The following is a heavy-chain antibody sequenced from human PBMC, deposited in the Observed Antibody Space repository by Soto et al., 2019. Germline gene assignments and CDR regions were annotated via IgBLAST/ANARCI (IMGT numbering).Heavy chain of an antibody. CDR1: GGPFSGYY. CDR3: ARDKITGLFDY. D-gene: IGHD2-8*02. J-gene: IGHJ4*02. CDR2: INHSGST. V-gene: IGHV4-34*01. Sequence: SETLSLTCAVYGGPFSGYYWTWIRQPPGTGLEWIGEINHSGSTNSNPSLKRRVTISVDTSKNQFSLKLTSVTAADTAGYYCARDKITGLFDYWGQGTLVPVS.